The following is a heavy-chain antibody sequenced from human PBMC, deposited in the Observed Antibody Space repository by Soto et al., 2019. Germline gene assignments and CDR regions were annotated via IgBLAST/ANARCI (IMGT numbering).Heavy chain of an antibody. CDR2: IYHSGST. Sequence: TLSLTCAVSGGYISSGGYSWSWIRQPPGKGLEWIGYIYHSGSTYYNPSLKSRVTISVDRSKNQFSLKLSSVTAADTAVYYCARMIYVDYGMDVWGQGTTVTVSS. D-gene: IGHD2-8*01. V-gene: IGHV4-30-2*01. CDR1: GGYISSGGYS. J-gene: IGHJ6*02. CDR3: ARMIYVDYGMDV.